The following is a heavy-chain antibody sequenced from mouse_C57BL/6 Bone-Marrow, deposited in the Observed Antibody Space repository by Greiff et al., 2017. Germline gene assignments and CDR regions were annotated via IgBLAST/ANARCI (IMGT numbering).Heavy chain of an antibody. J-gene: IGHJ3*01. CDR2: IDPSDSYT. CDR1: GYTFTSYW. D-gene: IGHD3-3*01. V-gene: IGHV1-69*01. Sequence: QVQLQQPGAELVMPGASVKLSCKASGYTFTSYWMHWVKQRPGQGLEWIGEIDPSDSYTNYNQKFKGKSTLTVDKSSSTAYMQLSSLTSEDSAVYCCAREKRWLGGFAYWGQGTLVTGSA. CDR3: AREKRWLGGFAY.